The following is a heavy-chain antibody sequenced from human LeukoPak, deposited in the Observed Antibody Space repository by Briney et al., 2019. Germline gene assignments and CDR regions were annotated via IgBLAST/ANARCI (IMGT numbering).Heavy chain of an antibody. V-gene: IGHV4-59*01. Sequence: SETLSLTCTVSGGSISSYYWSWIRQPPGKGLEWIGYIYHSGSTNYNPSLKSRVTISVDTSKNQFSLKLSSVTAADTAVYYCARMSYGGHDIAYWGQGTLVTVSS. J-gene: IGHJ4*02. CDR3: ARMSYGGHDIAY. CDR1: GGSISSYY. CDR2: IYHSGST. D-gene: IGHD5-12*01.